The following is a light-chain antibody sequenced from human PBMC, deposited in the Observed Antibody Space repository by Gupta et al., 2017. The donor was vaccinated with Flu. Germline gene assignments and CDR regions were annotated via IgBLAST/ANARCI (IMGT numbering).Light chain of an antibody. V-gene: IGLV2-14*01. CDR2: EVS. J-gene: IGLJ3*02. Sequence: SITTSCSATSSYVGGYNHVHWYQQHPGTAPKLIIYEVSKRPSGVSNRFSASKSGTTASLTISGLQAEDEADYYCTSYTSSTTGVFGGGTKLTVL. CDR3: TSYTSSTTGV. CDR1: SSYVGGYNH.